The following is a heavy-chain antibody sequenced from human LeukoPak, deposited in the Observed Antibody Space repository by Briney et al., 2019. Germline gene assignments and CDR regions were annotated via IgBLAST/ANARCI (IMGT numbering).Heavy chain of an antibody. J-gene: IGHJ4*02. CDR2: ISGSGGST. D-gene: IGHD5-12*01. CDR1: GFTFSSYA. V-gene: IGHV3-23*01. Sequence: GGSLRLFCAASGFTFSSYAMSWVRQAPGKGLEWVSAISGSGGSTYYADSVKGRFTISRDNSKNTLYLQMNSLRAEDTAVYYCAKDGGYSGYTINLYGDWGQGTLVTVSS. CDR3: AKDGGYSGYTINLYGD.